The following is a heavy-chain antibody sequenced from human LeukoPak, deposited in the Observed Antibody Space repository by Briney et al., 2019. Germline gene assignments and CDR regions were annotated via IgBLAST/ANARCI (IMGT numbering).Heavy chain of an antibody. Sequence: ASVKVSCKASGYTFTTYGISWVRQAPGQGLEWMGWISAYNGNTNYAQKLQGRLTMTTDTSTRTAYMELRSMRSDDKAVYYCARDPGYDWLMIRFDPWGQGTLVTVS. CDR3: ARDPGYDWLMIRFDP. CDR1: GYTFTTYG. D-gene: IGHD5-12*01. V-gene: IGHV1-18*01. J-gene: IGHJ5*02. CDR2: ISAYNGNT.